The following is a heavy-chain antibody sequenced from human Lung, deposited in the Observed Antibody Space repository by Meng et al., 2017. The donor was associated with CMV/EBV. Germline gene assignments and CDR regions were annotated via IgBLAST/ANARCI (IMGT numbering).Heavy chain of an antibody. CDR1: GGSISSSNYY. Sequence: HLQLQESGPGLVKPSETLSLTCTVPGGSISSSNYYWDWIRQPPGKGLEWIGAIYHSGSTSYNPSLQSRVTMFVDTSKNQFSLMLTSVTATDTAVYYCARRRGGSGRDCWGQGTLVTVSS. CDR3: ARRRGGSGRDC. D-gene: IGHD3-10*01. V-gene: IGHV4-39*01. J-gene: IGHJ4*02. CDR2: IYHSGST.